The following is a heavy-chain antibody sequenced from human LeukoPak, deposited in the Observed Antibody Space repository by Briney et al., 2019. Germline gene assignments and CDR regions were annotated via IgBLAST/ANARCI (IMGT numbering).Heavy chain of an antibody. D-gene: IGHD3-10*01. CDR3: AGYYYGSGSYGYYYYYGMDV. CDR1: GYTFTSYG. Sequence: ASVKVSCKASGYTFTSYGISWVRQAPGQGLEWMGWIGAYNGNTNYAQKLQGRVTMTTDTSTSTAYMELRSLRSDDTAVYYCAGYYYGSGSYGYYYYYGMDVWGQGTTVTVSS. V-gene: IGHV1-18*01. J-gene: IGHJ6*02. CDR2: IGAYNGNT.